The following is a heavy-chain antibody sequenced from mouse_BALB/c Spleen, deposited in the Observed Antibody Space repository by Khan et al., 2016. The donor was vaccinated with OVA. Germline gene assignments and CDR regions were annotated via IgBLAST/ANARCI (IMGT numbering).Heavy chain of an antibody. J-gene: IGHJ1*01. V-gene: IGHV14-3*02. CDR2: IAPANGNT. Sequence: VRLQQSGAELVKPGASVKLSCTASGFNIKDTYLHWVKQRPEQGLEWIGRIAPANGNTKYDPKFQGKATITADTSSNTSYLQLTSLTSEDTAVYYCAHPCEGPRGFEVWGAGTTVTVS. D-gene: IGHD3-3*01. CDR1: GFNIKDTY. CDR3: AHPCEGPRGFEV.